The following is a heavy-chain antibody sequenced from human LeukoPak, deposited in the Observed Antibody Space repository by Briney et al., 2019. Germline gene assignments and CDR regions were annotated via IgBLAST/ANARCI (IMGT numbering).Heavy chain of an antibody. CDR1: GGTFSSYA. CDR3: ARGLPPVMKYYFDY. Sequence: SVKVSCKASGGTFSSYAISWVRQAPGQGLEWMGRIIPILGIANYAQKFQGRVTITADKSTSTAYMELSSLRSEDTAMYYCARGLPPVMKYYFDYWGQGTLVTVSS. V-gene: IGHV1-69*04. CDR2: IIPILGIA. D-gene: IGHD4-11*01. J-gene: IGHJ4*02.